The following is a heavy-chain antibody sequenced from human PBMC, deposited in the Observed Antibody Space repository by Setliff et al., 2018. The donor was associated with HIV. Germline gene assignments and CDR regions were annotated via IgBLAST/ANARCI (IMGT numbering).Heavy chain of an antibody. D-gene: IGHD4-4*01. CDR3: ARGGNSPKAFDI. CDR1: GGSFSGYY. V-gene: IGHV4-34*01. J-gene: IGHJ3*02. CDR2: INHSGST. Sequence: SETLSLTCAVYGGSFSGYYWSWIRQPPRKGLEWIGEINHSGSTNYNPSLKSRVTISVDTSKNQFSLKLSSVTAADTAVYYCARGGNSPKAFDIWGQGTMVTVSS.